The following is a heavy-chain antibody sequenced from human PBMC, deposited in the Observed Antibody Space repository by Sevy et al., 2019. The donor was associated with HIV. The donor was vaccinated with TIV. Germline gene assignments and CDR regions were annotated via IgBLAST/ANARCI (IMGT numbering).Heavy chain of an antibody. Sequence: GGSLRLSCAVSGFTLTNEFFSWVRQAPGKGLEWVAVVYSGGATYYADSVKGRFTISRDKSKSTLYLQMKSLRAEDTAVYYWARVGYRRGGTRFSGFYYAMDVWGQGTTVTVSS. D-gene: IGHD2-15*01. CDR1: GFTLTNEF. CDR2: VYSGGAT. CDR3: ARVGYRRGGTRFSGFYYAMDV. V-gene: IGHV3-53*01. J-gene: IGHJ6*02.